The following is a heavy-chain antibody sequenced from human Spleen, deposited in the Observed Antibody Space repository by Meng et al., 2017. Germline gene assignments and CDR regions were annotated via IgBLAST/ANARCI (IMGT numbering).Heavy chain of an antibody. D-gene: IGHD1-26*01. Sequence: VQLVQPGAGVKKTGASVKVSFKASGYTFTNYGIIWVRQAPGPGLEWKGWINPYNGNTNYAQKLQGRVSMTTDTSTSTAYMELRSLRSDDTAVYSCARTGLSGRYHVYWFDPWGQGTLVTVSS. CDR1: GYTFTNYG. CDR2: INPYNGNT. V-gene: IGHV1-18*01. J-gene: IGHJ5*02. CDR3: ARTGLSGRYHVYWFDP.